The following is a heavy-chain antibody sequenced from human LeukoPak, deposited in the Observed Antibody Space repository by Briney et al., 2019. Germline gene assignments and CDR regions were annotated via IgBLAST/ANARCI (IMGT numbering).Heavy chain of an antibody. D-gene: IGHD6-19*01. CDR3: ARDLVAVADTYYYYYMDV. CDR2: ISGSSSYI. J-gene: IGHJ6*03. V-gene: IGHV3-21*01. CDR1: GFTFSSYS. Sequence: PGGSLRLSCAASGFTFSSYSMNWVRQAPGKGLEWVSSISGSSSYIYYADSVKGRFTISRDNAKNSLYLQMNSLRAEDTAVYYCARDLVAVADTYYYYYMDVWGKGTTVTVSS.